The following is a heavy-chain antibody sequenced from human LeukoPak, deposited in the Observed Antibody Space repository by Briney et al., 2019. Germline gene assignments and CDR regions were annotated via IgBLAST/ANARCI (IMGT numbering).Heavy chain of an antibody. J-gene: IGHJ6*04. CDR1: GFTFSNYW. V-gene: IGHV3-7*03. Sequence: PAGSLRLSCAASGFTFSNYWMSWVRQAPGKGLEWVANIKQDGSEKYYVDSVKGRFTISRDDANYSLYLQMNSLRAEDTAVYYCARKAYGMDVWGKGTTVTVSS. CDR3: ARKAYGMDV. CDR2: IKQDGSEK.